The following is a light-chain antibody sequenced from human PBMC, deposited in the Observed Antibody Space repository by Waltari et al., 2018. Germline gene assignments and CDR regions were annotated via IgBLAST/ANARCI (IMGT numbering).Light chain of an antibody. CDR3: QHYDGFPWT. CDR2: KAS. Sequence: DIQMTQSPSTLSASVGDRVPITCRASQSISDWLACYQQKPGKAPKLLIYKASDLESGVPSRFSGSGSGTEFTLTISSLQPDDFATYYCQHYDGFPWTFGQGTEVESK. V-gene: IGKV1-5*03. J-gene: IGKJ1*01. CDR1: QSISDW.